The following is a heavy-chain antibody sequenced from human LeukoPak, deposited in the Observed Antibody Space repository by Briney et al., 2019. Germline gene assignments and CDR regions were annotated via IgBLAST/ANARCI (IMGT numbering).Heavy chain of an antibody. Sequence: ASVKVSCKASGYTFTSYGISWVRQAPGQGLEWMGWISAYNGNTNYAQKLQGRVTMTTDTSTSTAYMELRSLRSDDTAVYYCARDPQQLAEYYFDCWGQGTLVTVSS. J-gene: IGHJ4*02. D-gene: IGHD6-13*01. CDR3: ARDPQQLAEYYFDC. CDR2: ISAYNGNT. CDR1: GYTFTSYG. V-gene: IGHV1-18*01.